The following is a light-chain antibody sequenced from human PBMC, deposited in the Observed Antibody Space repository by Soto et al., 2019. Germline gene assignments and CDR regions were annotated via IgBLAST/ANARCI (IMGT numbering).Light chain of an antibody. CDR3: QQTDTLPST. CDR2: AAS. V-gene: IGKV1-12*01. Sequence: DIQMTQSPSSVSASVGDRVTITCRASQGVSSWLAWFQQKPGKAPKLLIFAASTLQSGVPSRFSGSGSRTDFTLTITSLQPDDIGTYYCQQTDTLPSTFGQGTRLEIK. CDR1: QGVSSW. J-gene: IGKJ5*01.